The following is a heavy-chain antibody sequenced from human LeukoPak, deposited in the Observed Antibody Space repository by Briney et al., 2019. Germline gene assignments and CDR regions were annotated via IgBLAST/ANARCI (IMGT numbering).Heavy chain of an antibody. CDR1: GFRFSDSD. CDR3: TTYRSGHY. J-gene: IGHJ4*02. V-gene: IGHV3-73*01. CDR2: ITTKRSNYAT. D-gene: IGHD6-19*01. Sequence: PGGSLRLSCVASGFRFSDSDIHWVRQASGKGLEWVGRITTKRSNYATAYTASVKGRFTISRHDSENTAYLQMNSLKTGDTALYYCTTYRSGHYWGQGTLVTVSS.